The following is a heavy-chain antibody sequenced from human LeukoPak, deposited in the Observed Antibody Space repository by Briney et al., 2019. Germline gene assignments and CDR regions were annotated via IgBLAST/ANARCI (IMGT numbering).Heavy chain of an antibody. CDR2: IRYDGSNK. CDR1: TFTVSSTF. V-gene: IGHV3-30*02. Sequence: PGGSLRLSCVASTFTVSSTFMSWVRQAPGKGLEWVAFIRYDGSNKYYADSVKGRFTISRDNSKNTLYLQMNSLRAEDTAVYYCAKDGIVVVPAAILYYFDYWGQGTLVTVSS. D-gene: IGHD2-2*01. CDR3: AKDGIVVVPAAILYYFDY. J-gene: IGHJ4*02.